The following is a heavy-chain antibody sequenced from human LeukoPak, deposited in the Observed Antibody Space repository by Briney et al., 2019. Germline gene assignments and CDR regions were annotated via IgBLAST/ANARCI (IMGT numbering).Heavy chain of an antibody. CDR3: AKMKPLRGSSGYFDY. Sequence: PGGSLRLSCAASGFTFSSYDMHWVRQAPGKGLEWVTVISYDGSNKYYADSVKGRFTISRDNSKNTLYLQMNSLRAEDTAVYYCAKMKPLRGSSGYFDYWGQGTLVTVSS. V-gene: IGHV3-30*18. J-gene: IGHJ4*02. D-gene: IGHD3-22*01. CDR1: GFTFSSYD. CDR2: ISYDGSNK.